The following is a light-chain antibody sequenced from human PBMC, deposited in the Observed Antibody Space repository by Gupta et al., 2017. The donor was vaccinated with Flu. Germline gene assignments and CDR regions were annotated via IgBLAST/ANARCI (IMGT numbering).Light chain of an antibody. J-gene: IGLJ2*01. CDR1: SAHSSYA. CDR3: QTWGTGIVV. CDR2: LNSDGSH. V-gene: IGLV4-69*01. Sequence: GKLTCTRSSAHSSYAIAWHQQQPEKGPRYLMKLNSDGSHSKGDGIPDRFSGSSSGAERYLTISSLQSEDEADYYCQTWGTGIVVFGGGPKLTVL.